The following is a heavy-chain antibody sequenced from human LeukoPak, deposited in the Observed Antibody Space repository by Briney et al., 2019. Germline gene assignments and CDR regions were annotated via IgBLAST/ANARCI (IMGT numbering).Heavy chain of an antibody. CDR2: IRYDGSNK. J-gene: IGHJ4*02. CDR1: GFTFSSYG. V-gene: IGHV3-30*02. CDR3: AKQYYDFWSGYYPFDY. D-gene: IGHD3-3*01. Sequence: GGSLRLSCAASGFTFSSYGMHWVRQAPGKGLEWVAFIRYDGSNKYYADSVKGRFTISRDNSKNTLYLQMNSLRAEDTAVYYCAKQYYDFWSGYYPFDYWGQGTLVTVSS.